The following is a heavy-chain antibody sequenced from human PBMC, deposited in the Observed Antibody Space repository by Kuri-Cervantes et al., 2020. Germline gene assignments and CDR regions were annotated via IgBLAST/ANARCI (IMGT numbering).Heavy chain of an antibody. CDR1: GYTFTGYY. D-gene: IGHD3-22*01. Sequence: ASVKVSCKASGYTFTGYYMHWVRQAPGQRLEWMGWINPNSGGTNYAQKFQGWVTMTRDTSISTAYMELSRLRSDDTAVYYCARASYYDSSGYYGGGTPFDYWGQGTLVTVSS. CDR3: ARASYYDSSGYYGGGTPFDY. V-gene: IGHV1-2*04. CDR2: INPNSGGT. J-gene: IGHJ4*02.